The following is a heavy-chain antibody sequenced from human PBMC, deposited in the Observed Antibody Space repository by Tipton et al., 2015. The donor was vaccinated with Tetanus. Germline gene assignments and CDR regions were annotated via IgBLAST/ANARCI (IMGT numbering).Heavy chain of an antibody. V-gene: IGHV3-53*01. CDR3: ARSLVDSSGYTL. D-gene: IGHD3-22*01. CDR1: GFTFSSYA. Sequence: GSLRLSCAASGFTFSSYAMSWVRQAPGKGLEWVSVIYSGGSTYYADSVKGRFTISRDNSKNTLYLQMNSLRAEDTAVYYCARSLVDSSGYTLWGQGTLVTVSS. J-gene: IGHJ4*02. CDR2: IYSGGST.